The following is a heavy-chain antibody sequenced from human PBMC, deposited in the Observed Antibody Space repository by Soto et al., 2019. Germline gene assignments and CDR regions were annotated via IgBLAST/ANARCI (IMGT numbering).Heavy chain of an antibody. J-gene: IGHJ5*02. V-gene: IGHV2-5*02. CDR1: GFSLSTSGVG. D-gene: IGHD5-12*01. CDR3: AHTWLRGADPWFDP. Sequence: QITLKESGPTLVKPTQTLTLTCTFSGFSLSTSGVGVGWIRQPPGKALEWLARIYWDDDKRYSPSLKSRLTITKDTSKTQVVLTMTNMDPVDTATYYCAHTWLRGADPWFDPWGQGTLVTVSS. CDR2: IYWDDDK.